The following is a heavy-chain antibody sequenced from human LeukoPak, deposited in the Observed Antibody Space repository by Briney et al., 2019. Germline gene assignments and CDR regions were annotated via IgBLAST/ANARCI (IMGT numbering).Heavy chain of an antibody. CDR2: MNPNSGNT. D-gene: IGHD1-26*01. CDR3: ARGPSGSYYWTHGFDY. Sequence: ASVKVSCKASGYTFTDYYIHWVRQAPGQGLEWMGWMNPNSGNTGYAQKFQGRVTITRNTSISTAYMELSSLRSEDTAVYYCARGPSGSYYWTHGFDYWGQGTLVTVSS. J-gene: IGHJ4*02. V-gene: IGHV1-8*03. CDR1: GYTFTDYY.